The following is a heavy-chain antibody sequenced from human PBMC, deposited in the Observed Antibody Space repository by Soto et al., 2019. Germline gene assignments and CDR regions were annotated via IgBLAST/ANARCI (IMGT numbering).Heavy chain of an antibody. J-gene: IGHJ6*02. V-gene: IGHV5-51*01. Sequence: PGESLKISCKGSGYSFTSYWIGWVRQMPGKGLEWMGIIYPGDSDTRYSPSFQGQATISADKSISTAYLQWSSLKASDTAMYYCARTSTYCSGGSCFTGGSYYYYGMDVWGQGTTVTVSS. CDR2: IYPGDSDT. CDR1: GYSFTSYW. CDR3: ARTSTYCSGGSCFTGGSYYYYGMDV. D-gene: IGHD2-15*01.